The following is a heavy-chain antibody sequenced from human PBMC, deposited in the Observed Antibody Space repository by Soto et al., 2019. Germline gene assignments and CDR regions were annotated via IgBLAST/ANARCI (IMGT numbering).Heavy chain of an antibody. CDR1: GGTFSSYA. V-gene: IGHV1-69*06. CDR2: IIPIFGTA. J-gene: IGHJ4*01. D-gene: IGHD2-2*01. Sequence: RASVKVSCKASGGTFSSYAISWARQAPGQGLEWMRGIIPIFGTANYAQKFQGRVTITADKSTSTAYMELSSLRSDDTAVYYCAGDRGYCSSNGCWNFDSWGQGTLVTVSS. CDR3: AGDRGYCSSNGCWNFDS.